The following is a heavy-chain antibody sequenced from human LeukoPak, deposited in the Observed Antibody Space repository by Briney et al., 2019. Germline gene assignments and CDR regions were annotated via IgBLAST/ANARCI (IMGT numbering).Heavy chain of an antibody. CDR3: AREGDSSSSSYFDY. Sequence: SETLSLTCTVSGGSTSSYYWSWIRQPAGKGLEWIGRIYTSGSTNYNPSLKSRVTMSVDTSKNQFSLKLSSVTAADTAVYYCAREGDSSSSSYFDYWGQGTLVTVSS. J-gene: IGHJ4*02. V-gene: IGHV4-4*07. D-gene: IGHD6-6*01. CDR1: GGSTSSYY. CDR2: IYTSGST.